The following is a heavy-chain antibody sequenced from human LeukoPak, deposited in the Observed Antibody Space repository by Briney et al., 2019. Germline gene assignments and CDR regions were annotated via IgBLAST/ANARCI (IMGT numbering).Heavy chain of an antibody. D-gene: IGHD3-10*01. CDR3: ARHVPSGSYPFFDY. Sequence: SETLSLTCTVSGGSISSYYWSWIRQPAGKGLEWIGRIYTSGSTNYNPSLKSRVTMSVDTSKNQFSLKLSSVTAADTAVYYCARHVPSGSYPFFDYWGQGTLVTVSS. CDR1: GGSISSYY. CDR2: IYTSGST. J-gene: IGHJ4*02. V-gene: IGHV4-4*07.